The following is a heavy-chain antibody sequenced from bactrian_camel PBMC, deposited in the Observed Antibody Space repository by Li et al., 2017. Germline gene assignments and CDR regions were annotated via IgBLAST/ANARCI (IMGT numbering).Heavy chain of an antibody. Sequence: HVQLVESGGGSVQAGWSLRLSCTAVSGRTFEDPAMAWYRQAPGNECEFVSAILTHGAAYYADAVKGRFTISHDSAENTMYLQMNDLKPEDTAMYYCAAVGGADYSLSTACSRGQGTQVTVS. CDR3: AAVGGADYSLSTACS. D-gene: IGHD4*01. CDR2: ILTHGAA. J-gene: IGHJ4*01. CDR1: GRTFEDPA. V-gene: IGHV3S55*01.